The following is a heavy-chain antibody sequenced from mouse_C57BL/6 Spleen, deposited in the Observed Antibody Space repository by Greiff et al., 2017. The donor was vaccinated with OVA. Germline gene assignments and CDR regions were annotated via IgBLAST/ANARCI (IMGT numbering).Heavy chain of an antibody. J-gene: IGHJ3*01. V-gene: IGHV1-15*01. CDR2: IDPETGGT. Sequence: QVQLKQSGAELVRPGASVTLSCKASGYTFTDYEMHWVKQTPVHGLEWIGAIDPETGGTAYNQKFKGKAILTADKSSSTAYMELRSLTSEDSAVYYCTREELGGFAYWGQGTLVTVSA. CDR3: TREELGGFAY. D-gene: IGHD4-1*01. CDR1: GYTFTDYE.